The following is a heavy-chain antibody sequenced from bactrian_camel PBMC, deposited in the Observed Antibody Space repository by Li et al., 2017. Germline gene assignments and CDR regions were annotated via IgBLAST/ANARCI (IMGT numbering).Heavy chain of an antibody. CDR2: IATYGSST. CDR3: AKETYGLPSD. D-gene: IGHD5*01. Sequence: HVQLVESGGGSVQAGGSLKLSCTAAGDILGRNCMAWFRQAPGKEREGVAAIATYGSSTSYADSVKGRFTISQDTAKNTVYLQLNSLKTEDTAMYYCAKETYGLPSDWGQGTQVTVS. V-gene: IGHV3S1*01. J-gene: IGHJ4*01. CDR1: GDILGRNC.